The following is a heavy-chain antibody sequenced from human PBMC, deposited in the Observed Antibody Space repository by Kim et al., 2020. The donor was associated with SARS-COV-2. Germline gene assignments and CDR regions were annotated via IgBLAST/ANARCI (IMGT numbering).Heavy chain of an antibody. D-gene: IGHD3-16*01. Sequence: WYNDYAGSVRGRITITPDTTKNQFSLQLTSVTPEDTSVYYCARDRNGLGYWGQGALVTVSS. V-gene: IGHV6-1*01. CDR3: ARDRNGLGY. CDR2: WYN. J-gene: IGHJ4*02.